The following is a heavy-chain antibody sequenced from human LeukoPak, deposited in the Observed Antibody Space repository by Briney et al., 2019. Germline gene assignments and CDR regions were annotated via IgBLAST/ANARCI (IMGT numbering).Heavy chain of an antibody. CDR1: GLTFSSYS. V-gene: IGHV3-21*01. Sequence: GGSLRLSCAASGLTFSSYSMNWVRQAPGKGLELVSSISSSSSYIYYADSVKGRFTISRDNAKNSLYLQMNSLRAEDTAVYYCAKYPGIAAAGTTSDFDYWGQGTLVTVSS. D-gene: IGHD6-13*01. CDR2: ISSSSSYI. CDR3: AKYPGIAAAGTTSDFDY. J-gene: IGHJ4*02.